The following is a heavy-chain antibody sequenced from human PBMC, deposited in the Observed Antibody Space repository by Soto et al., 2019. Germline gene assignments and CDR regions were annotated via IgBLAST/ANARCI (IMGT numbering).Heavy chain of an antibody. J-gene: IGHJ5*02. CDR3: ARTPGIAVAAAGWFDP. D-gene: IGHD6-13*01. CDR1: GYTFTSYY. CDR2: INTSGGST. V-gene: IGHV1-46*01. Sequence: ASVKVSCKASGYTFTSYYMHWVRQAPGQGLEWMEIINTSGGSTSYAQKFQGRVTMTRDTSTSTVYMELSSLRSEDTAVYYCARTPGIAVAAAGWFDPWGQGTLVTVSS.